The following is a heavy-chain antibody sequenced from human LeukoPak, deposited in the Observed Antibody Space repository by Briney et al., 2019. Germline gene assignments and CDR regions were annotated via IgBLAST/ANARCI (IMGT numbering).Heavy chain of an antibody. CDR2: IRSKAYGGTT. V-gene: IGHV3-49*03. Sequence: GWSLRLSCTGSGFTIGDYAMSWFRQAPGKGLEWVGIIRSKAYGGTTGYAASVKGRFSISRDDSQTTAYLQLNSLRTEDTAVYYCSRVSSTAAAVSYWGQGALVTVSS. D-gene: IGHD6-13*01. J-gene: IGHJ4*02. CDR3: SRVSSTAAAVSY. CDR1: GFTIGDYA.